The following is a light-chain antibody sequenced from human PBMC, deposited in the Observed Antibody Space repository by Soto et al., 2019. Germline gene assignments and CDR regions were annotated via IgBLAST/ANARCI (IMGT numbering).Light chain of an antibody. CDR2: RAS. CDR3: QQYNTFSPWT. CDR1: QSISTW. J-gene: IGKJ1*01. Sequence: DIQMTQSPSTLSASVGDGFAVTFRASQSISTWLAWYQQKPGKAPKLLIYRASSLESGVPSRFSGSGSGTEFTLTISSLQPDDFATYYCQQYNTFSPWTFGQGTKVDIK. V-gene: IGKV1-5*03.